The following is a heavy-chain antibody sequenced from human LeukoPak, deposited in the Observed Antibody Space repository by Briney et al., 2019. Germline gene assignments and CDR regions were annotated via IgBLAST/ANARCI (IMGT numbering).Heavy chain of an antibody. V-gene: IGHV3-74*01. CDR1: GFTFSRYW. D-gene: IGHD2/OR15-2a*01. CDR2: ISTDGSSS. CDR3: ASYLTSIPSGMDV. Sequence: SGGSLRLSCAASGFTFSRYWMHWLRQSPGKGLVWVSRISTDGSSSTYADSVKGRFTISRDNGKNTLYLQMNSLRAEDTAVYYCASYLTSIPSGMDVWGQGTTVIVSS. J-gene: IGHJ6*02.